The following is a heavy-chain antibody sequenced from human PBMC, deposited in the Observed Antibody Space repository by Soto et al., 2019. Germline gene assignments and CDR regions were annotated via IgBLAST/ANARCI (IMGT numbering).Heavy chain of an antibody. CDR3: AKAAGGVIAALSFDY. CDR2: ISWNSGSI. J-gene: IGHJ4*02. V-gene: IGHV3-9*01. Sequence: EVQLVESGGGLVQPGRSLRLSCAASGFTFDDYAMHWVRQAPGKGLEWVSGISWNSGSIGYADSVKGRFTISRDNAKNSLYLQMNSLRAEDTALYYCAKAAGGVIAALSFDYWGQGTLVTVSS. CDR1: GFTFDDYA. D-gene: IGHD6-6*01.